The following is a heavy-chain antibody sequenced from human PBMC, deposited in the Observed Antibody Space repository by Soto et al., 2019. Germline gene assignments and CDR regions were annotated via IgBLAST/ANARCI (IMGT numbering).Heavy chain of an antibody. D-gene: IGHD4-17*01. Sequence: SETLSLTCSVSGGYISSYYWSWIRQPPGKGLEWIGYIFYSGNTNYNPSLRSRVTISVDTSKNQFSLKLRSVTPADTAVYYCARDPGYGAPFAYSGQGTLLTV. J-gene: IGHJ4*02. V-gene: IGHV4-59*01. CDR1: GGYISSYY. CDR3: ARDPGYGAPFAY. CDR2: IFYSGNT.